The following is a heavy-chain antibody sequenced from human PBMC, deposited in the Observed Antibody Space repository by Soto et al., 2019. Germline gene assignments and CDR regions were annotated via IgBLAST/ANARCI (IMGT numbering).Heavy chain of an antibody. D-gene: IGHD6-6*01. CDR1: GFTFSNYA. V-gene: IGHV3-33*01. Sequence: GGSLRLSCAASGFTFSNYAMHWVRQAPGKGLEWVAVLWNDGSNKYYAESVKGRFTISRDNSKNTLDLQMNSLRAEDTAVYYCARDKFTSSSGMDVWGQGTTVTVSS. CDR3: ARDKFTSSSGMDV. CDR2: LWNDGSNK. J-gene: IGHJ6*02.